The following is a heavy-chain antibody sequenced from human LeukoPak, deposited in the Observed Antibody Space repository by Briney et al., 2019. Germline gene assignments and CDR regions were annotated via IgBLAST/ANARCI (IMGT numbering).Heavy chain of an antibody. CDR2: IYYSGST. V-gene: IGHV4-38-2*02. D-gene: IGHD3-10*01. CDR1: GYSISSGYY. J-gene: IGHJ4*02. Sequence: SETLSLTCSVSGYSISSGYYWGWIRQPPGKGLEWIGSIYYSGSTYYNPSLKSRVTISVDTSKNQFSLKLSSVTAADTAVYYCARAMVRGVNAFDYWGQGTLVTVSS. CDR3: ARAMVRGVNAFDY.